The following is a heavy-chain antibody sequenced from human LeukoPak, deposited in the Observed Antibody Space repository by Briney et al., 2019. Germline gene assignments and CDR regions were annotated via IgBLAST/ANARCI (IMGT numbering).Heavy chain of an antibody. J-gene: IGHJ4*02. CDR3: VRTPPNWGFDY. V-gene: IGHV1-8*01. CDR2: MSPNSGDT. Sequence: ASVTVSCTASGYTFTTHDINWVRQATGQGLEWLGWMSPNSGDTGYAQKFQGRVTMTSDSSISTAFMELSSLRSEDTAIYYCVRTPPNWGFDYWGQGTLVTVSS. D-gene: IGHD7-27*01. CDR1: GYTFTTHD.